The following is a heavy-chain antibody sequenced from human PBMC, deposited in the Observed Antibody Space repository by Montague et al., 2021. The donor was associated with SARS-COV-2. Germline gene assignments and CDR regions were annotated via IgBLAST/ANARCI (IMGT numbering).Heavy chain of an antibody. J-gene: IGHJ4*02. CDR1: GFTFSSYA. V-gene: IGHV3-23*03. CDR2: IYSGGSST. D-gene: IGHD3-3*01. Sequence: SLRLSCAASGFTFSSYAMSWVRQAPGKGLEWVSLIYSGGSSTYYXXSVKGRFTISRDNSKNTLYLQMNSLRAEDTAVYYCAKVKHVRYDFWSGYRGAYFDYWGQGTLVTVSS. CDR3: AKVKHVRYDFWSGYRGAYFDY.